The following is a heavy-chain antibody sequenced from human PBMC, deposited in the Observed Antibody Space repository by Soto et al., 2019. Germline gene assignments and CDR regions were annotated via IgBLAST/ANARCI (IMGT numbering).Heavy chain of an antibody. CDR3: ARLGGYYQALDS. V-gene: IGHV4-39*07. D-gene: IGHD3-22*01. CDR2: IFYTGST. J-gene: IGHJ4*02. Sequence: SETLSLTCTVSGGSISSSSYYWGWIRQPPGKGLEWIGNIFYTGSTNYNPSLKSRVTMSVDTSKNQFSLKLSSVTAADTAVYYCARLGGYYQALDSWGPGTLVTVSS. CDR1: GGSISSSSYY.